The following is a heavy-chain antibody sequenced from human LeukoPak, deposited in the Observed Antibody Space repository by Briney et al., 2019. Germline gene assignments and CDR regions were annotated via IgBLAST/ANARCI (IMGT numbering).Heavy chain of an antibody. CDR1: GFTFGDYA. V-gene: IGHV3-49*04. D-gene: IGHD5-18*01. CDR3: TSLSGYSYGYADY. CDR2: IRSKAYGGTT. J-gene: IGHJ4*02. Sequence: GGSLRLSCTASGFTFGDYAMSWVRQAPGKGLEWVGFIRSKAYGGTTEYAASVKGRFTISRDDSKSIAYLQINSLKTEDTAVYYCTSLSGYSYGYADYWGQGTLVTVSS.